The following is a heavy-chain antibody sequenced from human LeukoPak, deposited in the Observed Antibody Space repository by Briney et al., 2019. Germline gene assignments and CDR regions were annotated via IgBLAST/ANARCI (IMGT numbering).Heavy chain of an antibody. V-gene: IGHV1-18*01. CDR1: GYTFTSYG. Sequence: GASVKVSCKASGYTFTSYGISWVRQAPGQGLEWMGWISAYNGNTNYAQKLQVRVTMTTDTSTSTAYMELRSLRSDDTAVYYCARGGRVARFLEWTESPFDYWGQGTLVTVSS. J-gene: IGHJ4*02. D-gene: IGHD3-3*01. CDR3: ARGGRVARFLEWTESPFDY. CDR2: ISAYNGNT.